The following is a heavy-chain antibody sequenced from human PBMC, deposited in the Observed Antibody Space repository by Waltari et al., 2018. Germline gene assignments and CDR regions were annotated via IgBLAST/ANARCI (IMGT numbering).Heavy chain of an antibody. J-gene: IGHJ6*02. CDR1: GFTFRGYE. CDR3: ARRPYYYHGMDV. Sequence: EVLLVESGGGLVQPGGSLRLSCTASGFTFRGYEMNWVRQAPGKGRECVSYISSSGNTIYYADSVKARFTTSRDNAKNSLYLQMNSLRVDDTAVYYCARRPYYYHGMDVWGQGTTVTVSS. V-gene: IGHV3-48*03. CDR2: ISSSGNTI.